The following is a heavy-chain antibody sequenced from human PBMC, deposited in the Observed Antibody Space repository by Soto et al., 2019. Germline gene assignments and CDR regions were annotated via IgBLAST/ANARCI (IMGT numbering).Heavy chain of an antibody. D-gene: IGHD3-22*01. CDR2: ISSSGSTI. Sequence: GGSLRLSCAASGFTFSSYEMNWVRQAPGKGLEWVSYISSSGSTIYYADSVKGRFTISRDNAKNSLYLQMNSLRAEDTAVHYCASFRRQVVVITPFDYWGQGTLVTVSS. CDR3: ASFRRQVVVITPFDY. J-gene: IGHJ4*02. CDR1: GFTFSSYE. V-gene: IGHV3-48*03.